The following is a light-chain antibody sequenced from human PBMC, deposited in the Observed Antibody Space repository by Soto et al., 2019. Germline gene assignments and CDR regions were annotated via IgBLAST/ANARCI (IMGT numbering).Light chain of an antibody. J-gene: IGKJ1*01. CDR2: GAS. CDR3: QQYNNWLGT. V-gene: IGKV3-15*01. Sequence: EIVMMQSPSTLSVSPGERATLSCRASQSVSSNLAWYQQKPGQAPRLLIYGASTRATGIPARFSGSGSGTEFTLTISSLQSEDFAVYYCQQYNNWLGTFGQGTKV. CDR1: QSVSSN.